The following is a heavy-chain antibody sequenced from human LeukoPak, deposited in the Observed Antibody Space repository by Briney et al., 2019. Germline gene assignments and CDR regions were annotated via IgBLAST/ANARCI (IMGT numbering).Heavy chain of an antibody. V-gene: IGHV3-30*18. CDR1: GFTFSSYD. D-gene: IGHD6-13*01. CDR3: AKDRTSTWSWDY. J-gene: IGHJ4*02. CDR2: ILSDGNDK. Sequence: GRSLRLSCAASGFTFSSYDMHWVRQAPGRGLEWVALILSDGNDKYYADSVKGRFTISRDNSKDTLDLQMNSLRAEDTAVYYCAKDRTSTWSWDYWGQGTLVIVSS.